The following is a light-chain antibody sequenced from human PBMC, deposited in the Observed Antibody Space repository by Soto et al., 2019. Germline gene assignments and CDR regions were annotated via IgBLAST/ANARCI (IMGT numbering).Light chain of an antibody. J-gene: IGLJ1*01. V-gene: IGLV2-11*01. CDR3: CSYAGTPRYV. Sequence: QSALTQPRSVSGSPGQSVTISCTGTSGDVGYYNYVSWYQQHPGKAPKVMIYDVTERPSGVPDRFSGSKSGNTASLTISGILAEDEADYYCCSYAGTPRYVLGTGTKLTVL. CDR2: DVT. CDR1: SGDVGYYNY.